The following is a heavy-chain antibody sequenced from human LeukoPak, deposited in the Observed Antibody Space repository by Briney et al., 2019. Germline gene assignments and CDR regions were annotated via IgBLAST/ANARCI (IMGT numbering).Heavy chain of an antibody. Sequence: SETLSLTCTVSGGSVSSDNSYWNWIRQPAGKGLERIGRIYADGSSTYNPSLKSRVTISVEAPKNQFSLRLSSLTAADTAVYYCARGYYYHRWGQGTLVTVSS. CDR1: GGSVSSDNSY. J-gene: IGHJ4*02. CDR2: IYADGSS. CDR3: ARGYYYHR. D-gene: IGHD3-22*01. V-gene: IGHV4-61*02.